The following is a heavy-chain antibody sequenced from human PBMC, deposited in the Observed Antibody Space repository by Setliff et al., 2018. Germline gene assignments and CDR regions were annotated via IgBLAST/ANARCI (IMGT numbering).Heavy chain of an antibody. CDR3: SRLVRYCTTTTCQSVPGAEV. Sequence: ASVKVSCKASGDTFSTYTLSWVRQAPGQGLEWMGWISAYNGNTNYAQKLQGRVTMTTDTSTTTAYLELRSLTSDDTAVYYCSRLVRYCTTTTCQSVPGAEVWGQGTLVTVSS. J-gene: IGHJ4*02. D-gene: IGHD2-8*01. CDR2: ISAYNGNT. V-gene: IGHV1-18*01. CDR1: GDTFSTYT.